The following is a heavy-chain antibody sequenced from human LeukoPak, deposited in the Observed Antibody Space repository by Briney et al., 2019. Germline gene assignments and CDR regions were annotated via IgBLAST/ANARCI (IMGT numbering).Heavy chain of an antibody. J-gene: IGHJ5*02. CDR3: ARGGLNYYDSSGS. CDR1: GFTLSSYS. V-gene: IGHV3-48*02. CDR2: ISSSSTI. D-gene: IGHD3-22*01. Sequence: GGSLRLSCAASGFTLSSYSMNWVRQAPGKGLEWVSYISSSSTIYYADSVKGRFTISRDNAKNSLYLQMNSLRDEDTAVYYCARGGLNYYDSSGSWGQGTLVTVSS.